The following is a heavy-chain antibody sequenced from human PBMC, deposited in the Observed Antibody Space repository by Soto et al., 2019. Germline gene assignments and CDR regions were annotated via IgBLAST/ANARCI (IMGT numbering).Heavy chain of an antibody. J-gene: IGHJ4*02. CDR1: GFTFSSYE. Sequence: GGSLRLSCAASGFTFSSYEMNWVRQAPGKGLEWVSYISSSGSTIYYADSVKGRFTISRDNAKNSLYLQMNSLRAEDTAVYYCASDHPRRYCSGGSCYSGLAYWGQGTLVTVS. D-gene: IGHD2-15*01. CDR3: ASDHPRRYCSGGSCYSGLAY. V-gene: IGHV3-48*03. CDR2: ISSSGSTI.